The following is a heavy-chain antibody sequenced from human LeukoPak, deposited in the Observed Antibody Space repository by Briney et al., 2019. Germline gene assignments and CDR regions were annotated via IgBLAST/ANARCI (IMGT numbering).Heavy chain of an antibody. CDR2: ISRTGTTI. CDR1: GFTFSTYE. Sequence: GGPLRLSCAASGFTFSTYEMNWVRQAPGKGLEWLSYISRTGTTIYYTDSVKGRFTISRDNAKNSLYLQMNSLRAEDTAVYYCARYQLPYRIDYWGQGTLVAVSS. D-gene: IGHD2-2*01. V-gene: IGHV3-48*03. CDR3: ARYQLPYRIDY. J-gene: IGHJ4*02.